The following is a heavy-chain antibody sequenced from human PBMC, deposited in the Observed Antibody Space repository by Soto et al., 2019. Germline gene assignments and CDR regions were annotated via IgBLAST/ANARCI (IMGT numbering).Heavy chain of an antibody. CDR1: GGSFSGYY. CDR2: INHSGST. V-gene: IGHV4-34*01. Sequence: SETLSLTCAVYGGSFSGYYWSWIRQPPGKGLEWIGEINHSGSTNFNPSLKSRVSISVDTSKKQFSLKLSSVTAADTAVYYCAMEWSGHRDWFDPWGQGTLVTVSS. CDR3: AMEWSGHRDWFDP. D-gene: IGHD3-3*01. J-gene: IGHJ5*02.